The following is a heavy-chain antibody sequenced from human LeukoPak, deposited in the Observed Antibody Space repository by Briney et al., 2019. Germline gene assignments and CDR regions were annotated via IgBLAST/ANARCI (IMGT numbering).Heavy chain of an antibody. CDR2: INPKSGGT. Sequence: ASVKVSCKASGYTFTGYYMHWVRQAPGQGLEWMGRINPKSGGTNYAQKFHGRVTMTRDTSISTAYMELSRLRSDDTAVYYCAGIYGGNSGGFDYWGQGTLVTVSS. CDR3: AGIYGGNSGGFDY. V-gene: IGHV1-2*06. CDR1: GYTFTGYY. J-gene: IGHJ4*02. D-gene: IGHD4-23*01.